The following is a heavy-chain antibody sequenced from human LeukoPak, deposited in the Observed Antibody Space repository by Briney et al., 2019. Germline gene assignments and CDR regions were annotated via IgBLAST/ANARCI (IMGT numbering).Heavy chain of an antibody. CDR2: IYYSGST. CDR1: GGSISSYY. CDR3: ARIRGTVAARELRFDP. Sequence: SSETLSLTCTVSGGSISSYYWSWIRQPPGKGLEWIGYIYYSGSTNYNPSLKSRVTISVDTSKNQFSLKLSSVTAADTAVYYCARIRGTVAARELRFDPWGQGTLVTVSS. J-gene: IGHJ5*02. V-gene: IGHV4-59*01. D-gene: IGHD6-6*01.